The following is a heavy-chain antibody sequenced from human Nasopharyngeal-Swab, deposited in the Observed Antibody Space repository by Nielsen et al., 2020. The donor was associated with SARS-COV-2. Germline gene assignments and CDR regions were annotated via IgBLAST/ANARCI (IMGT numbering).Heavy chain of an antibody. J-gene: IGHJ4*02. D-gene: IGHD6-6*01. V-gene: IGHV3-7*01. CDR1: GFTFSSYW. Sequence: LKISCAASGFTFSSYWMSWVRQAPGKGLEWVANIKQDGSEKYYVDSVKGRFTISRDNAKNSLYLQMNSLRAEDTAVYYCARDIESIAARRAGGFEYWGQGTLVTVSS. CDR2: IKQDGSEK. CDR3: ARDIESIAARRAGGFEY.